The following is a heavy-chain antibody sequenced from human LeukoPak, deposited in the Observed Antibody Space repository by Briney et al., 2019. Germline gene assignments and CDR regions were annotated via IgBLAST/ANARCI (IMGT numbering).Heavy chain of an antibody. Sequence: GGSLRPSCAASGFTFSSYWMSWVRQAPGKWLEWVSSISSSSSYIYYADSVKGRFTISRDNAKNSLYLQMNSLRADDTAVYYCARAERKAAAVYYYYYMDVWGKGTTVTVSS. D-gene: IGHD6-13*01. J-gene: IGHJ6*03. CDR2: ISSSSSYI. CDR3: ARAERKAAAVYYYYYMDV. V-gene: IGHV3-21*01. CDR1: GFTFSSYW.